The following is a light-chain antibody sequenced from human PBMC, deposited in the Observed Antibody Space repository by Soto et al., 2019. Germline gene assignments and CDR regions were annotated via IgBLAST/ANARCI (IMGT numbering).Light chain of an antibody. CDR3: QQYGSSPT. J-gene: IGKJ5*01. CDR1: QSIANR. V-gene: IGKV3-20*01. Sequence: EIVMTQSPATLSVSPGERATLSCRASQSIANRLAWYQQKPGQAPRLLIYGASSRATGVPARFSGSGSGTDFTLTISRLEPEDFAVYYCQQYGSSPTFGPGTRLEIK. CDR2: GAS.